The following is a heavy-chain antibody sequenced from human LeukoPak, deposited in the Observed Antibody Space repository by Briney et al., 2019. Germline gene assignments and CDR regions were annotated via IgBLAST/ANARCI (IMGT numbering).Heavy chain of an antibody. D-gene: IGHD5-18*01. Sequence: SETLSLTCTVSGGSISSYYWSWIRQPPGKGLEWIGYIYYSGSTNYSPSLKSRVTISVDTSKNQFSLKLSSVTAADTAVYYCARSEYSYGADAFDIWGQGTMVTVSS. V-gene: IGHV4-59*01. J-gene: IGHJ3*02. CDR2: IYYSGST. CDR3: ARSEYSYGADAFDI. CDR1: GGSISSYY.